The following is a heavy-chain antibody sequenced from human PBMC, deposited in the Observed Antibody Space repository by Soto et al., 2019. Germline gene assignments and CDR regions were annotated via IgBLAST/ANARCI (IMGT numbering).Heavy chain of an antibody. CDR1: GFTFSDYA. V-gene: IGHV3-23*01. D-gene: IGHD1-26*01. J-gene: IGHJ4*02. Sequence: GGPLRLSCAASGFTFSDYAMSWVRQAPGKGLEWVSTIRGTDGTTYYADSVKGRFTISRDNSKNTLYLQINSLRAEDAAIYYCARKGGSFYGPFDYWGQGTLVTVSS. CDR3: ARKGGSFYGPFDY. CDR2: IRGTDGTT.